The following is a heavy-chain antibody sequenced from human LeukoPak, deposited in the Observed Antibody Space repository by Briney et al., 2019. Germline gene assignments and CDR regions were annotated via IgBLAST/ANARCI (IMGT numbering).Heavy chain of an antibody. CDR1: GGPISASINS. V-gene: IGHV4-39*01. J-gene: IGHJ3*01. Sequence: PSETLSLTCTVSGGPISASINSWGWIRQPPGKGLEWIGNIYYGGSTYYNPSLKSRVIISVDTSKNQFSLKLSSVTAADTAVYYCARHPNIMITFGGVIAWGQGTMVTVSS. CDR2: IYYGGST. D-gene: IGHD3-16*02. CDR3: ARHPNIMITFGGVIA.